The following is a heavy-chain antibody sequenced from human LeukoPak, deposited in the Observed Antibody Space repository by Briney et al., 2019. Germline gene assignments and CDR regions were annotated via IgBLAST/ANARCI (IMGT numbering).Heavy chain of an antibody. D-gene: IGHD5-18*01. J-gene: IGHJ6*02. V-gene: IGHV3-21*01. CDR3: ASQPSDDIQLCPDGYYYGMDV. CDR2: ISSSSSYI. Sequence: GGSLRLSCAASGFTFSSYSMNWVRQAPGKGLEWVSSISSSSSYIYYADSVKGRFTISRDNAKNSLYLQMNSLRAEDTAVYYCASQPSDDIQLCPDGYYYGMDVWGQGTTVTVSS. CDR1: GFTFSSYS.